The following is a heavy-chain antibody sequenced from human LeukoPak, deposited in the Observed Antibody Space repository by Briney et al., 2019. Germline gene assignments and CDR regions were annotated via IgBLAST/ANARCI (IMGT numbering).Heavy chain of an antibody. CDR1: GGTFSSYT. Sequence: SVKVSCKASGGTFSSYTISWVRQAPEQGLEWMGRIIPILGIANYAQKFQGRVTITADKSTSTAYMELSSLRSEDTAVYYCARDANCSGGSCYDRWFDPWGQGTLVTVSS. D-gene: IGHD2-15*01. CDR3: ARDANCSGGSCYDRWFDP. J-gene: IGHJ5*02. V-gene: IGHV1-69*04. CDR2: IIPILGIA.